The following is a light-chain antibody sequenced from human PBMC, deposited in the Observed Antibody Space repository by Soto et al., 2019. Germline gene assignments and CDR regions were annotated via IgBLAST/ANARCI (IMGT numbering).Light chain of an antibody. Sequence: QSVLTQPPSVSGAQGQRVTISCTGSSSNIGTGYDVHWYQQLPGKAPKLLIYVVSGRPSGVPHRFSGSKSGNVASLTISGLQAEDEADYYCSSFTTSHTYVFGTGTKVTV. CDR1: SSNIGTGYD. CDR3: SSFTTSHTYV. J-gene: IGLJ1*01. V-gene: IGLV1-40*01. CDR2: VVS.